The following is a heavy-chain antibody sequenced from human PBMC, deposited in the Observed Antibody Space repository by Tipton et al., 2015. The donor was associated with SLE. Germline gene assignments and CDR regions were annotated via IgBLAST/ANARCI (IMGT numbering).Heavy chain of an antibody. V-gene: IGHV4-34*01. CDR1: GGSLSTYF. Sequence: GLVKPSETLSLTCGVYGGSLSTYFWSWIRQPPAKGLEWIGEINHSGRTNYNASLQSRVTISIDTSKNQFSRKLSSVTAAYTAVYYCARDQVGVGDFDYWDQGTLITVSS. CDR2: INHSGRT. J-gene: IGHJ4*02. D-gene: IGHD3-16*01. CDR3: ARDQVGVGDFDY.